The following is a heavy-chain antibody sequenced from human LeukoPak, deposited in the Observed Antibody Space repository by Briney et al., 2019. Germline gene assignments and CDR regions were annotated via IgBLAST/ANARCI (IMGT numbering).Heavy chain of an antibody. CDR2: INPNSGGT. J-gene: IGHJ4*02. CDR3: AAHPGGGWYRGDY. V-gene: IGHV1-2*02. CDR1: GYTFTGYY. Sequence: ASVKVSCKASGYTFTGYYMHWVRQAPGQGLEWMGWINPNSGGTNYAQRFQGRVTMTRDTSISTAYMELSRLRSDDTAVYYCAAHPGGGWYRGDYWGQGTLATVSS. D-gene: IGHD6-19*01.